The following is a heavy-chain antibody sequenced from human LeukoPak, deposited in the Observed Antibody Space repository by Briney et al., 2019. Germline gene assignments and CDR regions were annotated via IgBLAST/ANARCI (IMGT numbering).Heavy chain of an antibody. V-gene: IGHV3-7*01. D-gene: IGHD3-22*01. CDR3: ARESPRYYDSSGRAFDI. CDR2: IKQDGSEK. Sequence: PGGSLRLPCAASGFTFSSYWMSWVRQAPGKGLEWVANIKQDGSEKYYVDSVKGRFTISRDNAKNSLYLQMNSLRAEDTAVYYCARESPRYYDSSGRAFDIWGQGTMVTVSS. CDR1: GFTFSSYW. J-gene: IGHJ3*02.